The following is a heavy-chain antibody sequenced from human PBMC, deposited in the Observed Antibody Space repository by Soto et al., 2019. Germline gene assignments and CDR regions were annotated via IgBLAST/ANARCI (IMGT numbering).Heavy chain of an antibody. D-gene: IGHD7-27*01. Sequence: ASVKVSCKASGYTFTSYDINWVRQATGQGLEWMGWMNPNSGSTGYAQKFQDRITMTRDTSKSTAYMELSSLRSDDTAVYYCARNKRETGDFDYWGQGTLVTVSS. CDR2: MNPNSGST. CDR1: GYTFTSYD. V-gene: IGHV1-8*01. J-gene: IGHJ4*02. CDR3: ARNKRETGDFDY.